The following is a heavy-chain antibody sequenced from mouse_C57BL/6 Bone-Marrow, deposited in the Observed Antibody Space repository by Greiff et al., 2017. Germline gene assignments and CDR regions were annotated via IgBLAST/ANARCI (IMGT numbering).Heavy chain of an antibody. J-gene: IGHJ4*01. CDR2: IYPGDGDT. CDR3: ARKRNYYDYDAYYYAMDY. CDR1: GYAFSSSW. Sequence: QVQLQQSGPELVKPGASVKISCKASGYAFSSSWMNWVKQRPGTGLEWIGRIYPGDGDTNYNGKFKGKATLTADKSSSTAYMQLSSLTSEDSAVYFCARKRNYYDYDAYYYAMDYWGQGTSVTVSS. V-gene: IGHV1-82*01. D-gene: IGHD2-4*01.